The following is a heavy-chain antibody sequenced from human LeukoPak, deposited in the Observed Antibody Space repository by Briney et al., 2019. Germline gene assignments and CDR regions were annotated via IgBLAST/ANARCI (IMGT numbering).Heavy chain of an antibody. Sequence: VASVKVSCTASGGTFSSSAITWVRQAPGQGLEWMGRIIPVLNITSYAQKFQGSVTITADTSTSTVYMELSSLRSEETAVYYCARDQGLTAPPPYGLDVWGQGTTAIVSS. CDR3: ARDQGLTAPPPYGLDV. J-gene: IGHJ6*02. V-gene: IGHV1-69*04. CDR2: IIPVLNIT. D-gene: IGHD5-18*01. CDR1: GGTFSSSA.